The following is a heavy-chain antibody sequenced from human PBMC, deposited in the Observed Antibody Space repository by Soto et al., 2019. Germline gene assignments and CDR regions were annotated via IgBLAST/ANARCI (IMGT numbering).Heavy chain of an antibody. D-gene: IGHD2-15*01. Sequence: ASVKVSCKASGYTFTSYAMHWVRQAPGQGLEWMGWINAGNGNTKYSQKFQGRVTITRDTSASTAYMELSSLRSEDTAVYYCAREDKESSHMDVWGKGTTVTVSS. J-gene: IGHJ6*03. V-gene: IGHV1-3*01. CDR3: AREDKESSHMDV. CDR2: INAGNGNT. CDR1: GYTFTSYA.